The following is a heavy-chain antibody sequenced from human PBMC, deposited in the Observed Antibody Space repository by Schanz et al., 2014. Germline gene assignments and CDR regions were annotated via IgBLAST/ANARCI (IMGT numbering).Heavy chain of an antibody. Sequence: DVHLMESGGGLVQPGGSLRLSCAGSGFTFSDYAMSWVRQAPGKGLEWVSTIASGGSHTFYADSVTGRFTISRDNSDITMYLQMNNLRAEDTAVYYCARGTGTFDSWGQGTLVTVSS. CDR3: ARGTGTFDS. CDR1: GFTFSDYA. V-gene: IGHV3-23*01. J-gene: IGHJ4*02. D-gene: IGHD3-9*01. CDR2: IASGGSHT.